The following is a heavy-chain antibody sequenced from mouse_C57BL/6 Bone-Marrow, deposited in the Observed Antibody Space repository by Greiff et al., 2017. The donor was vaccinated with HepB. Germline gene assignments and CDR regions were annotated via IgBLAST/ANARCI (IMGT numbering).Heavy chain of an antibody. CDR2: ILPSIGRT. CDR1: DSEVFPIAY. Sequence: SGSELRSPGSSVKLSCKDFDSEVFPIAYMSWVRQKPGHGFEWIGGILPSIGRTIYGEKFEDKATLDADTLSNTAYLELNSLTSEDSAIYYCARGGYGSSYCWYFDVWGTGTTVTVSS. J-gene: IGHJ1*03. CDR3: ARGGYGSSYCWYFDV. D-gene: IGHD1-1*01. V-gene: IGHV15-2*01.